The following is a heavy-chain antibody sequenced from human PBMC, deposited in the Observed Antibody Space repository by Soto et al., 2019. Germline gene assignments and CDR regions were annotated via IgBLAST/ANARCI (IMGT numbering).Heavy chain of an antibody. CDR1: GYTFTSYG. CDR2: ISAYNGNT. Sequence: QVQLVQSGAEVKKPGASVKVSCKASGYTFTSYGISWVRQAPGQGLEWMGGISAYNGNTNDAQKLKGRVTLTTDTSTSTAYMELRSLRSDDTAVYYCARANRPYDLWSGYYLVSGPTARVFEYWGQGTLVTVSS. D-gene: IGHD3-3*01. V-gene: IGHV1-18*04. J-gene: IGHJ4*02. CDR3: ARANRPYDLWSGYYLVSGPTARVFEY.